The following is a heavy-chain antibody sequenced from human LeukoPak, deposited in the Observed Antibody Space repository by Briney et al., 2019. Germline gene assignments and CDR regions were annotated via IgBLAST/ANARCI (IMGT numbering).Heavy chain of an antibody. J-gene: IGHJ3*02. D-gene: IGHD3-22*01. CDR1: GYTFTGYY. Sequence: ASVKVSCKASGYTFTGYYMHWVRQAPGQGLEWMGWISAYNGNTNYAQKLQGRVTMTTDTSTSTAYMELRSLRSDDTAVYYCARAPPALYYYDSSGYYPGYAFDIWGQGTMVTVSS. V-gene: IGHV1-18*04. CDR2: ISAYNGNT. CDR3: ARAPPALYYYDSSGYYPGYAFDI.